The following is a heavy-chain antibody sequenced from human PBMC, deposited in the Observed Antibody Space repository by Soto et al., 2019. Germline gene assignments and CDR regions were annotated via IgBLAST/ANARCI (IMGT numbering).Heavy chain of an antibody. CDR3: AALDTAMVKTAGY. J-gene: IGHJ4*02. D-gene: IGHD5-18*01. CDR1: GFNFSAYS. Sequence: GGSLRLSCAASGFNFSAYSMDLIRQAPGKGLEWVANVKQDGSEEYYVDSVKGRFTISRDNAKNSLYLQMNSLRVEDTAVYYCAALDTAMVKTAGYWGQGTLVTVSS. V-gene: IGHV3-7*01. CDR2: VKQDGSEE.